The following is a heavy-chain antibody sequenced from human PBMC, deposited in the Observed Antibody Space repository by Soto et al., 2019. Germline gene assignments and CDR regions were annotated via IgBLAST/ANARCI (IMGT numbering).Heavy chain of an antibody. CDR3: ARDMVAATPLASYYYYYGMDV. CDR1: GFTFSSYA. V-gene: IGHV3-30-3*01. CDR2: ISYDGSNK. J-gene: IGHJ6*02. D-gene: IGHD2-15*01. Sequence: PGGSLRLSCAASGFTFSSYAMHWVRQAPGKGLEWVAVISYDGSNKYYADSVKGRFTISRDNSKNTLYLQMNSLRAEDTAVYYCARDMVAATPLASYYYYYGMDVWGQGTTVTVSS.